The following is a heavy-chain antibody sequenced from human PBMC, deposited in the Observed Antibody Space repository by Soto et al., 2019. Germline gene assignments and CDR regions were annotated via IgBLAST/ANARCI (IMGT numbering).Heavy chain of an antibody. CDR1: GFSFGSYA. CDR3: AKGRERFLEF. D-gene: IGHD3-3*01. Sequence: WGSLRLSCAASGFSFGSYAIIFVRQAPGKGLEWVSAISGSGGSTYYADSVKGRFTISRDNSKNTLYLQMNSLRAEDTAVYYCAKGRERFLEFWGQGTLVTVSS. V-gene: IGHV3-23*01. J-gene: IGHJ4*02. CDR2: ISGSGGST.